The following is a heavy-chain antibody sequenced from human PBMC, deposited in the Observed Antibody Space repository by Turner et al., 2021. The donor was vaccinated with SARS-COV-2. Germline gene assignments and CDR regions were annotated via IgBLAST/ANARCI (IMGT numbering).Heavy chain of an antibody. CDR2: ISYDGSNK. D-gene: IGHD6-6*01. CDR1: GFTFSSYG. V-gene: IGHV3-30*18. J-gene: IGHJ4*02. Sequence: QVQLVESGGCVVQPGRSLRLSCAASGFTFSSYGMHWVRQAPGKGLEWVAVISYDGSNKYYADSVKGRFTISRDNSKNTLYLQMNSLRAEDTAVYYCAKLLWQLVSPAGDFDYWGQGTLVTVSS. CDR3: AKLLWQLVSPAGDFDY.